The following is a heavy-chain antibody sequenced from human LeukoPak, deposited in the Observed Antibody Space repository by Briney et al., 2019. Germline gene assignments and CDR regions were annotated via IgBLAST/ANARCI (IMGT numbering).Heavy chain of an antibody. J-gene: IGHJ4*02. V-gene: IGHV4-34*01. CDR2: INHSGST. Sequence: SETLSLTCAVYGGSFSGYYWSWIRQPPGKGLEWIGEINHSGSTNYNPSPKSRVTISVDTSKNQFSLKLSSVTAADTAVYYCARSGIVATELDYWGQGTLVTVSS. CDR1: GGSFSGYY. D-gene: IGHD5-12*01. CDR3: ARSGIVATELDY.